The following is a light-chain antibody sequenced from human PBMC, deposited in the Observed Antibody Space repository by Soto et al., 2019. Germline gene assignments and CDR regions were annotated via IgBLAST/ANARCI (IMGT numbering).Light chain of an antibody. Sequence: QSVLTQPPSVSGAPGQRVTISCTGSSSNIGAGYDVHWYQQLPGTAPKLLIYGNSNRPSGVPDRFSGSKSGTSASLAITVIEAEYEADDYCQSYDSSLSGSNYVFGTGTKVTVL. V-gene: IGLV1-40*01. CDR3: QSYDSSLSGSNYV. CDR2: GNS. CDR1: SSNIGAGYD. J-gene: IGLJ1*01.